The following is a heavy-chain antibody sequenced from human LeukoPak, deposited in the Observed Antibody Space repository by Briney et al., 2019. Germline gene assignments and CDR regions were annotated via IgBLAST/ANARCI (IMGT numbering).Heavy chain of an antibody. J-gene: IGHJ4*02. CDR3: ARGSEYYDSSGYYYAGVDY. CDR2: INWNGGST. V-gene: IGHV3-20*04. Sequence: GGSLRLSCAASGFTFDDYGMSWVRQAPGKGLEWVSGINWNGGSTGYADSVKGRLTISRDNAKNSLYLQMNSLRAEDTALYYCARGSEYYDSSGYYYAGVDYWGQGTLVTVSS. CDR1: GFTFDDYG. D-gene: IGHD3-22*01.